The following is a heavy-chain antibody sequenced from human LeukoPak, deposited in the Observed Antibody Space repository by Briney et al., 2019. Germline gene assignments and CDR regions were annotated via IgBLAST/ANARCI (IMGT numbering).Heavy chain of an antibody. CDR1: GFTFSSYG. V-gene: IGHV3-30*18. CDR3: AKLHPDFWGGYSRNYYYYGMDV. D-gene: IGHD3-3*01. J-gene: IGHJ6*02. Sequence: PGRSLRLSCAASGFTFSSYGMHWVRQAPGKGLEWVAVISYDGSNKYYADSVKGRFTISRDNSKNTLYLQMNSLRAEDTAVYYCAKLHPDFWGGYSRNYYYYGMDVWGQGTTVTVSS. CDR2: ISYDGSNK.